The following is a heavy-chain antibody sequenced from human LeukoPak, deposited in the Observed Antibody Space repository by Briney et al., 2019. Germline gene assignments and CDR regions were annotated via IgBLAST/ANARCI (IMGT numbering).Heavy chain of an antibody. V-gene: IGHV1-8*01. J-gene: IGHJ4*02. CDR3: AKFPETGRYCSSTSCYTG. Sequence: ASVKVSCKASGYTFTSYDINWVRQATGQGLEWMGWMNPNSGNTGYAQKFQGRVTMTRNTSISTAYMELSSLRSEDTAVYYCAKFPETGRYCSSTSCYTGWGQGTLVTASS. CDR1: GYTFTSYD. D-gene: IGHD2-2*02. CDR2: MNPNSGNT.